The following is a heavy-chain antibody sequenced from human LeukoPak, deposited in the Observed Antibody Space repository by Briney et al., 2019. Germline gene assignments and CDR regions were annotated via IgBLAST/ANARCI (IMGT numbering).Heavy chain of an antibody. V-gene: IGHV1-24*01. CDR3: ATDNPIITMVRGALDY. J-gene: IGHJ4*02. Sequence: ASVKVSCKVSGYTLTELSMHWVRQAPGKGLEWMGGFGPEDGETIYAQKFQGRVTMTEDTSTDTAYMELSSLRSEDTAVYYCATDNPIITMVRGALDYWGQGTLVTVSS. D-gene: IGHD3-10*01. CDR1: GYTLTELS. CDR2: FGPEDGET.